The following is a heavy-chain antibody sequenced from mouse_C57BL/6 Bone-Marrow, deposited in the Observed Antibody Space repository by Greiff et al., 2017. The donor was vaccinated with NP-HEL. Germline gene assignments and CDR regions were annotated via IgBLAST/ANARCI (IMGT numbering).Heavy chain of an antibody. CDR2: IDPENGDT. V-gene: IGHV14-4*01. J-gene: IGHJ4*01. CDR3: TTAYYAMDY. Sequence: EVQLKESGAELVRPGASVKLSCTASGFNIKDDYMHWVKQRPEQGLEWIGWIDPENGDTEYASKFQGKATITADTSSNTAYLQLSSLTSEDTAVYYCTTAYYAMDYWGQGTSVTVSS. CDR1: GFNIKDDY.